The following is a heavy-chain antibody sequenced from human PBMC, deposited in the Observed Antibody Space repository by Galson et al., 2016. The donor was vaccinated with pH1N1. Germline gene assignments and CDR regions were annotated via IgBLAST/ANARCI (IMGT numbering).Heavy chain of an antibody. D-gene: IGHD6-13*01. CDR2: IKQDGSQS. CDR1: GFTFSDYW. J-gene: IGHJ4*02. Sequence: SLRLSCAASGFTFSDYWMHWARQAPGKGLEWVANIKQDGSQSYYLDSVKGRFTISRDNAKNSLYLQTNSLTAEDSALYYCVKAIGAAGAHWGQGTLVTVSS. CDR3: VKAIGAAGAH. V-gene: IGHV3-7*01.